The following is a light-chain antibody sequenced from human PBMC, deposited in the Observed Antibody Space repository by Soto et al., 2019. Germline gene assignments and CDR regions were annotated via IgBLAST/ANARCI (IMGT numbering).Light chain of an antibody. V-gene: IGLV2-23*01. Sequence: QSALTQPASASGSPGQSITISCTGTSSDVGSYNLVSWYQQHPGKAPKLMIYEGSKRPSGVSNRFSGSKSGNTASLTISGLQAEDEADYYCCSYAGSSTSLFGTGTKVTVL. CDR3: CSYAGSSTSL. CDR2: EGS. CDR1: SSDVGSYNL. J-gene: IGLJ1*01.